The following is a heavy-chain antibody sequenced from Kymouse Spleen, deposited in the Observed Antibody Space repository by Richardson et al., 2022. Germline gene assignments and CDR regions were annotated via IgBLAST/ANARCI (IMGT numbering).Heavy chain of an antibody. CDR2: INHSGST. Sequence: QVQLQQWGAGLLKPSETLSLTCAVYGGSFSGYYWSWIRQPPGKGLEWIGEINHSGSTNYNPSLKSRVTISVDTSKNQFSLKLSSVTAADTAVYYCARNSGSYYFDYWGQGTLVTVSS. CDR1: GGSFSGYY. V-gene: IGHV4-34*01. D-gene: IGHD1-26*01. CDR3: ARNSGSYYFDY. J-gene: IGHJ4*02.